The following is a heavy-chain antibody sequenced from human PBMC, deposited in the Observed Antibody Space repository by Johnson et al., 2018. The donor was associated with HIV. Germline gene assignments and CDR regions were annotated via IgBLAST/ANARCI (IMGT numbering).Heavy chain of an antibody. J-gene: IGHJ3*02. CDR2: ISGSGGST. CDR3: ARDGYSYGDAFDI. Sequence: VQLVESGGGLVQPGGSLRLSCAASGFTVSSNYMSWVRQAPGKGLEWVSAISGSGGSTYYADSVKGRFTISRDNSKNTLYLQMNSLRAEDTAVYYCARDGYSYGDAFDIWGQGTMVTVSS. V-gene: IGHV3-23*04. CDR1: GFTVSSNY. D-gene: IGHD5-18*01.